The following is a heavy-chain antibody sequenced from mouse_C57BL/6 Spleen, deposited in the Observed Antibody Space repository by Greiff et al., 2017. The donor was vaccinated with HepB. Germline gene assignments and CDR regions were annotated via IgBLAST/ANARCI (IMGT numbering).Heavy chain of an antibody. D-gene: IGHD2-4*01. CDR2: IYPGSGST. V-gene: IGHV1-55*01. Sequence: VQLQQPGAELVKPGASVKMSCKASGYTFTSYWITWVKQRPGQGLEWIGDIYPGSGSTNYNEKFKSKATLTVDTSSSTAYMQLSSLTSEDSAVYYCARGGLYYDYGMDYWGQGTSVTVSS. J-gene: IGHJ4*01. CDR1: GYTFTSYW. CDR3: ARGGLYYDYGMDY.